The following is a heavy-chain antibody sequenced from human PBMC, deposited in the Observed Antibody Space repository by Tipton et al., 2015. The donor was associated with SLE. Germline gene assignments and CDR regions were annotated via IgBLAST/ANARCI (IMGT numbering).Heavy chain of an antibody. J-gene: IGHJ4*02. V-gene: IGHV1-8*01. Sequence: QSGPEVKKPRASVKVSCKASGYTFTSFDINWVRQATGQGLEWMGWMNPNSGNTAYAQKFQGRVTMTRDTSISTAYMELSSLRSEDTAVYYCARAPPQLGFDYWGQGTLVTVSS. CDR2: MNPNSGNT. CDR3: ARAPPQLGFDY. D-gene: IGHD5-24*01. CDR1: GYTFTSFD.